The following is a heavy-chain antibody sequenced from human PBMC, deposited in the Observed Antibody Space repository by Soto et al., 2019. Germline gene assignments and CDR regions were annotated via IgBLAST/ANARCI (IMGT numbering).Heavy chain of an antibody. D-gene: IGHD3-10*01. CDR2: INHSGST. V-gene: IGHV4-34*01. J-gene: IGHJ5*02. Sequence: SETLSLTCAVSGGSFNGYYWSWILQPPGKGLEWIGEINHSGSTNHNPSLKSRVTISVDTTKNQFSLKLSSVTAADTAVYYCARGGGITMARGVIPKFDPWGQGTLVTVS. CDR3: ARGGGITMARGVIPKFDP. CDR1: GGSFNGYY.